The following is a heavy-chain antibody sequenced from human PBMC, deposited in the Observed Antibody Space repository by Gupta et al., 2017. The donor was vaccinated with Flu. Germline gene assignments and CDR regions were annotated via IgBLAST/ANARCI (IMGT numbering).Heavy chain of an antibody. CDR1: GGPFSGYY. D-gene: IGHD2-15*01. Sequence: QVQLQQWGAGLLKPSETLSLTCAVYGGPFSGYYRSWIRRPPGKGLEWIGGINHSRSTHYNPSLKSRITKSVGPSKDQFSLKLRSWTAAGKAVYYCAGGYCRGGSCYSLFYFFGMDVWGQGTTVTVSS. CDR3: AGGYCRGGSCYSLFYFFGMDV. V-gene: IGHV4-34*01. CDR2: INHSRST. J-gene: IGHJ6*02.